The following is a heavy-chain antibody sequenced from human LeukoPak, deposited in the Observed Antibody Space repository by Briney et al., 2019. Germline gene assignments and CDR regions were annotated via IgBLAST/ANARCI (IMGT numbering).Heavy chain of an antibody. J-gene: IGHJ4*02. CDR1: GYTFNSYG. V-gene: IGHV1-18*04. CDR3: AREGYYVSGRTNGY. Sequence: GASVKVSCKASGYTFNSYGMSWVRQAPGQGLGWMGWISTYNGNTNYAQKLQGRATMTTDTSTSTAYMELRSLRSDDTAVYYCAREGYYVSGRTNGYWGQGTLVTVSS. D-gene: IGHD3-10*01. CDR2: ISTYNGNT.